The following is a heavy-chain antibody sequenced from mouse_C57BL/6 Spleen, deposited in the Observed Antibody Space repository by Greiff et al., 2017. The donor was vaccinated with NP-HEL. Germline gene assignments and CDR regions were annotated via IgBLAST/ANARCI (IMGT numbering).Heavy chain of an antibody. CDR3: ARKRGDGYYFAMDY. CDR2: ISDGGSYT. V-gene: IGHV5-4*03. CDR1: GFTFSSYA. J-gene: IGHJ4*01. Sequence: EVKLVESGGGLVKPGGSLKLSCAASGFTFSSYAMSWVRQTPEKRLEWVATISDGGSYTYYPDNVKGRFTISRDNAKNNLYLQMSHLKSEDTAMYYCARKRGDGYYFAMDYWGQGTSVTVSS. D-gene: IGHD2-3*01.